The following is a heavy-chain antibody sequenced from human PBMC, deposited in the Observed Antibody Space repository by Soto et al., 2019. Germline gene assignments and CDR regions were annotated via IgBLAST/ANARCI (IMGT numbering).Heavy chain of an antibody. D-gene: IGHD3-22*01. CDR2: IYYSGST. CDR3: ARPNYYYDSSGSGGSNWFDP. V-gene: IGHV4-39*01. J-gene: IGHJ5*02. CDR1: GGSISSSSYY. Sequence: QLQLQESGPGLVKPSETLSLTCTVSGGSISSSSYYWGWIRQPPGKGLEWIGSIYYSGSTYYNPSLKSRVTISVDTSKNQFSLKLSSVTAADTAVYYCARPNYYYDSSGSGGSNWFDPWGQGTLVTVSS.